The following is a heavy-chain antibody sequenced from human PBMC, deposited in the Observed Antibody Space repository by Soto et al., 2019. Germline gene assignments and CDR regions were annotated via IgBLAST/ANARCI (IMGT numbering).Heavy chain of an antibody. Sequence: PGGSLRLSCAASGFTFSGCYMTWIRQAPGQGLECLSHISSSGTTIYYADSVKGRFTVSRDNAKNSLYLQMNSLRAEDTALYYCARESAWSFDYWGQGALVTVSS. D-gene: IGHD1-1*01. CDR2: ISSSGTTI. V-gene: IGHV3-11*01. CDR1: GFTFSGCY. J-gene: IGHJ4*02. CDR3: ARESAWSFDY.